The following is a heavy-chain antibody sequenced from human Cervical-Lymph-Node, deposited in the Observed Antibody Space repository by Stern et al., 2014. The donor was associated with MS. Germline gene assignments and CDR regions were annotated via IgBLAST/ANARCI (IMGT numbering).Heavy chain of an antibody. CDR3: TRAVGGVGRE. Sequence: VQLVESGPEVKKPGASVMVSGKTSGYTFTNYYIHWVRQAPGQGLEWMGIINPNGSVTASAQKFQGRLTMTRDTSTTTVYMRLITLTSEDTAMYYCTRAVGGVGREWGQGTLVFVSS. J-gene: IGHJ4*02. V-gene: IGHV1-46*01. CDR1: GYTFTNYY. CDR2: INPNGSVT. D-gene: IGHD3-16*01.